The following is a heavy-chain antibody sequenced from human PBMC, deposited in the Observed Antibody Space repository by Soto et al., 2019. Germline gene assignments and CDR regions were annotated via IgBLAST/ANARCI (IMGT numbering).Heavy chain of an antibody. CDR2: MNPNSGNT. Sequence: ASVKVSCKASGYTFTSYDINWVRQATGQGLEWMGWMNPNSGNTGYAQKFQGRVTMTRNTSISTAYMELSSLRSEDTAVYYCARGLSSGYKYYYYGMDVWCQGTTVTVSS. D-gene: IGHD3-22*01. CDR3: ARGLSSGYKYYYYGMDV. CDR1: GYTFTSYD. J-gene: IGHJ6*02. V-gene: IGHV1-8*01.